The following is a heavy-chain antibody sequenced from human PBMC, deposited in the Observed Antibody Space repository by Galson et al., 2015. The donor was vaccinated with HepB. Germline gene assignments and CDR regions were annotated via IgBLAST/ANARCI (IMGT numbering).Heavy chain of an antibody. V-gene: IGHV4-34*01. CDR2: INHSGST. CDR3: ARRRVVVVVAGPRDYYGMDV. CDR1: GGSFSGYY. D-gene: IGHD2-15*01. J-gene: IGHJ6*02. Sequence: ETLSLTCAVYGGSFSGYYWSWIRQPPGKGLEWIGEINHSGSTNYNPSLKSRVTISVDTSKNQFSLKLSSVTAADTAVYYCARRRVVVVVAGPRDYYGMDVWGQGTTVTV.